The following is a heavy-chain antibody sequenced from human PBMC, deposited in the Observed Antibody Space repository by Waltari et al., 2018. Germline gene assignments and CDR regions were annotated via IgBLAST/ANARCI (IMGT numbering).Heavy chain of an antibody. Sequence: QVQLVQSGAEVKKPGSSVKVSCKASGGTFSSYAISWVRQAPGQGLEWMGGIIPILGRANYAQKFQGRVTITADKSTSTAYMELSSLRSEDTAVYYCARVFHGASYYYYYYYMDVWGKGTTVTVSS. CDR3: ARVFHGASYYYYYYYMDV. CDR2: IIPILGRA. CDR1: GGTFSSYA. J-gene: IGHJ6*03. D-gene: IGHD3-10*02. V-gene: IGHV1-69*10.